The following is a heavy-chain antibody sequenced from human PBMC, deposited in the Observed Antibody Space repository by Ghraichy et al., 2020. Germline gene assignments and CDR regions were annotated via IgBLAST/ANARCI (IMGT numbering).Heavy chain of an antibody. V-gene: IGHV3-7*03. CDR2: IKQDGSGK. D-gene: IGHD2-15*01. J-gene: IGHJ6*01. Sequence: GGSLRLSCAASGFTFSSYGMSWVRQAPGKGLEWVANIKQDGSGKYYVDSVKGRFTISRDNAKNSLYLQMNSLRAEDTAVYYCARYCSGGSCTYYYYSGRGVWGQGTTVPV. CDR3: ARYCSGGSCTYYYYSGRGV. CDR1: GFTFSSYG.